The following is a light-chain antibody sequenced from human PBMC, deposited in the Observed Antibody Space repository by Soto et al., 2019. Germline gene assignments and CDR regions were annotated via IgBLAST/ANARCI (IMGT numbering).Light chain of an antibody. CDR1: TGAVTSGHY. CDR3: SLSSRGAGV. V-gene: IGLV7-46*01. CDR2: DTA. Sequence: QAVVTQEPSLTVSPGGTVTLTCGSSTGAVTSGHYPYWYLQKPGQAPRTLIYDTANKHSWTPARFSGSLLGGKAALTLSGAQPEDEADYYCSLSSRGAGVFGGGTKVTVL. J-gene: IGLJ2*01.